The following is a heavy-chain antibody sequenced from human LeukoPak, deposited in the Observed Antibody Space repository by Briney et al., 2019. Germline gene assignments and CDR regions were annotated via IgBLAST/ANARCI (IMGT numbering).Heavy chain of an antibody. CDR3: ARGFPYDDPTEGYYYLMDV. J-gene: IGHJ6*02. CDR1: GFTFSSYP. Sequence: GRSLRLSCAASGFTFSSYPMHWVRQAPGKGLEWVSVISYDGSNKYYADSVKGRFTISRDDSKNMFYVQINSLRPEDTAVYYCARGFPYDDPTEGYYYLMDVWGQGTTVTVPS. V-gene: IGHV3-30-3*01. D-gene: IGHD4-17*01. CDR2: ISYDGSNK.